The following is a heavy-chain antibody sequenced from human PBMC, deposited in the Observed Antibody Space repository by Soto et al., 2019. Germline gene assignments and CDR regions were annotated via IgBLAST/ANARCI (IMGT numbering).Heavy chain of an antibody. CDR1: GFTFDDYA. Sequence: GGSLRLSCAASGFTFDDYAMHWVRQAPGKGLEWVSGISWNSGSIGYADSVKGRFTISRDNAKNSLYLQMNSLRAEDTALYYCAKGSGGSVHYYYMDVWGKGTTVTVSS. CDR2: ISWNSGSI. V-gene: IGHV3-9*01. J-gene: IGHJ6*03. CDR3: AKGSGGSVHYYYMDV. D-gene: IGHD2-15*01.